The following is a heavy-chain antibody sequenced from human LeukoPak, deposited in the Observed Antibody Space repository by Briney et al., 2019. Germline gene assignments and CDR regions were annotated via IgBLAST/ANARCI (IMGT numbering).Heavy chain of an antibody. CDR1: GGSISSNY. CDR2: IYTSGST. Sequence: SETLSLTCTVSGGSISSNYWSWIRQPAGKGLEWIGRIYTSGSTNYSPSLKSRITLSVDTSRNQFSLRLSSVTAADTAVYYCARDGRGYASSWYFDLWGQGTLVTVSS. J-gene: IGHJ4*02. CDR3: ARDGRGYASSWYFDL. D-gene: IGHD6-13*01. V-gene: IGHV4-4*07.